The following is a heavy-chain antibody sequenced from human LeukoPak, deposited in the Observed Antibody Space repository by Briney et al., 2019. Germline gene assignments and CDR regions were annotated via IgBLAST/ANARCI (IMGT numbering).Heavy chain of an antibody. CDR2: IHSASST. CDR3: ARVYGSYYAFDI. Sequence: GGSLRLSCAASGFTVSSNYMSWVRQAPGKGLEWVSIIHSASSTYYADSVKGRFTISRDNSKNTLYLQMNSLRAEDTAVYYCARVYGSYYAFDIWGQGTLVTVSS. CDR1: GFTVSSNY. V-gene: IGHV3-66*02. D-gene: IGHD4-17*01. J-gene: IGHJ3*02.